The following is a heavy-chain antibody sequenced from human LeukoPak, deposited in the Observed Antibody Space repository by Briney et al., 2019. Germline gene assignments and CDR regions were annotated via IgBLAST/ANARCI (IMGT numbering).Heavy chain of an antibody. Sequence: SETLSLTCTVSGGSISSGGYYWSWIRQHPGKGLEWIGYIYYSGSTYYNPSLKSRVTISVDTSKNQFSLKLSSVTAADTAVYYCARLLNYGDAAVDYWGQGTLVTVSS. CDR3: ARLLNYGDAAVDY. J-gene: IGHJ4*02. D-gene: IGHD4-17*01. CDR2: IYYSGST. CDR1: GGSISSGGYY. V-gene: IGHV4-31*03.